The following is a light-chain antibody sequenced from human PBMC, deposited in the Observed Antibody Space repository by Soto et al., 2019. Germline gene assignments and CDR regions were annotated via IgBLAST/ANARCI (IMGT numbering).Light chain of an antibody. V-gene: IGLV1-51*01. CDR2: DND. J-gene: IGLJ3*02. Sequence: QSVLTQPPSVSAAPGQTVTISCSGSSSNIGNNYVSWYQQLPGTAPKLLIYDNDKRPSGIPDRFSGSKSGTSATLGITGLQTGDEADYYCGTWDSRLNTGGVFGGGTKLTVL. CDR3: GTWDSRLNTGGV. CDR1: SSNIGNNY.